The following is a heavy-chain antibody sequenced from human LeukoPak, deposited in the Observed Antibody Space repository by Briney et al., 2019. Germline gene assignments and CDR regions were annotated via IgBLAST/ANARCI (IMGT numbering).Heavy chain of an antibody. CDR1: GYTFTSYY. CDR3: ARDLTTLGDLDY. CDR2: INPSGGST. D-gene: IGHD4/OR15-4a*01. J-gene: IGHJ4*02. V-gene: IGHV1-46*01. Sequence: ASVKVSCKASGYTFTSYYMHWVRQAPGQGLEWMGIINPSGGSTSYAQKFQGRVTMTRDTSTSTVYMELSSLRSEDTAVYCCARDLTTLGDLDYWGQGTLVTVSS.